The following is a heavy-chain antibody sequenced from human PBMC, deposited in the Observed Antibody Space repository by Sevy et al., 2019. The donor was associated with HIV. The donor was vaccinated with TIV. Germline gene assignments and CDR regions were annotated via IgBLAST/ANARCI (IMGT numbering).Heavy chain of an antibody. CDR2: MNPDSGRR. D-gene: IGHD2-2*01. CDR3: ARGDVDSTTFFYYYGLDV. Sequence: ASVKVSCKASGYSLNSYDINWVRQATGQGLEWMGWMNPDSGRRGYAPKFQGRVTMTTDTSKGTAYMEFRGLRSDDSAVYYCARGDVDSTTFFYYYGLDVWGQGTTVTVSS. CDR1: GYSLNSYD. J-gene: IGHJ6*02. V-gene: IGHV1-8*01.